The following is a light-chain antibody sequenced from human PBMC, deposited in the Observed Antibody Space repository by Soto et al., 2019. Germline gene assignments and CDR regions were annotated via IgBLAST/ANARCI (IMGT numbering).Light chain of an antibody. CDR2: RNI. V-gene: IGLV1-47*01. Sequence: QSVLTQPPSASGTPGQRVTISCSGSSSNIGSNYVYWYQQVPGTAPKLLIYRNIHRPSGVPDRFSGSNSGTSASLAISGLRSEDEADYYCAAWDDSLSGVVFGGGTKLTVL. CDR1: SSNIGSNY. CDR3: AAWDDSLSGVV. J-gene: IGLJ2*01.